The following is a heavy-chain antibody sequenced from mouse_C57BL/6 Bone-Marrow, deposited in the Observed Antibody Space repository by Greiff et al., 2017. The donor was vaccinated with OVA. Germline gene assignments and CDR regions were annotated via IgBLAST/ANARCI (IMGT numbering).Heavy chain of an antibody. J-gene: IGHJ1*03. CDR3: AHSPYYYGSPEV. D-gene: IGHD1-1*01. CDR2: IDPANGNT. Sequence: VQLQQSVAELVRPGASVKLSCTASGFNIKNTYMHWVQQRPEQGLEWMGRIDPANGNTKYAPKFKGKATITADPSSNTAYLQLSSLTSEDTAIYYCAHSPYYYGSPEVWGTGTTVTVSS. V-gene: IGHV14-3*01. CDR1: GFNIKNTY.